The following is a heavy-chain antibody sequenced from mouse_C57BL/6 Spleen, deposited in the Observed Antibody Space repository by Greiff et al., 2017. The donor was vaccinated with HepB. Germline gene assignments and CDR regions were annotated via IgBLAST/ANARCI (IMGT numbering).Heavy chain of an antibody. D-gene: IGHD2-2*01. CDR3: ARDGGYGYDLYYFDY. J-gene: IGHJ2*01. V-gene: IGHV1-82*01. CDR2: IYPGDGDT. CDR1: GYAFSSSW. Sequence: VQLQQSGPELVKPGASVKISCKASGYAFSSSWMNWVKQRPGKGLEWIGRIYPGDGDTNYNGKFKGKATLTADKSSSTAYMQLSSLTSEDSAVYFCARDGGYGYDLYYFDYWGQGTTLTVSS.